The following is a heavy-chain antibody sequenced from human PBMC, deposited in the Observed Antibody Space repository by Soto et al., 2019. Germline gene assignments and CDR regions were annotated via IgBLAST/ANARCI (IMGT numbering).Heavy chain of an antibody. Sequence: PGGSLRLSCAASGFTFSDAWMSWVRQAPGKGLEWVGRIKTKTEGGTRDYAAPVKGRFTISRDDSKNTLYLQMNSLKTEDTAVYYCTTGWIQKWVGHYYYAMDVWGQGTTVTVSS. CDR2: IKTKTEGGTR. J-gene: IGHJ6*02. CDR3: TTGWIQKWVGHYYYAMDV. V-gene: IGHV3-15*01. CDR1: GFTFSDAW. D-gene: IGHD5-18*01.